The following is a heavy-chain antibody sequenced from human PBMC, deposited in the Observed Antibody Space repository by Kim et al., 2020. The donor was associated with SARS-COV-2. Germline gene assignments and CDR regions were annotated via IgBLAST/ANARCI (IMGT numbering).Heavy chain of an antibody. D-gene: IGHD1-26*01. CDR1: GGSMTISSYCY. Sequence: SETLSLTCTVSGGSMTISSYCYWAWMRQPPGKGLEWVGSVSYTGKTHSNPSHKSRVTIPLDTSKNPFSLKLNSVTAADTAVYYCARTEDKCGHYLFWGQGTLFTVST. CDR2: VSYTGKT. CDR3: ARTEDKCGHYLF. J-gene: IGHJ4*02. V-gene: IGHV4-39*01.